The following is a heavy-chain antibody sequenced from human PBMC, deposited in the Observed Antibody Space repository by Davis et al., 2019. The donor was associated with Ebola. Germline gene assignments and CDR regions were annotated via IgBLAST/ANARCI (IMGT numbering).Heavy chain of an antibody. J-gene: IGHJ4*02. CDR2: INSDGSST. D-gene: IGHD2-21*02. CDR1: GFTFSSYS. CDR3: ARGWDDIVVVTALIDY. Sequence: GESLKISCAASGFTFSSYSMNWVRQAPGKGLVWVSRINSDGSSTSYADSVKGRFTISRDNAKNTLYLQMNSLRAEDTAVYYCARGWDDIVVVTALIDYWGQGTLVTVSS. V-gene: IGHV3-74*01.